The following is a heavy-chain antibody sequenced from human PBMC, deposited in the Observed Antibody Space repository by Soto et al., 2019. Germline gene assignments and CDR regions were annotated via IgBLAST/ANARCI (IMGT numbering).Heavy chain of an antibody. CDR1: GGTFSSYA. Sequence: ASVKVSCKASGGTFSSYAISWVRQAPGQRLEWMGWINAGNGNTKYSQKFQGRVTITRDTSASTAYMELSSPRSEDTAVYYCARGLNGYLHYFDYWGQGTPVTVSS. D-gene: IGHD5-18*01. CDR3: ARGLNGYLHYFDY. CDR2: INAGNGNT. J-gene: IGHJ4*02. V-gene: IGHV1-3*01.